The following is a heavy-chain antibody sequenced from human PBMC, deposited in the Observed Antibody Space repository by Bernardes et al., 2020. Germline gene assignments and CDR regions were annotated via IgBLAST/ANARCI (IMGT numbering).Heavy chain of an antibody. CDR1: GGSISSYY. CDR3: ARVYDFHTQIDY. D-gene: IGHD3-3*01. J-gene: IGHJ4*02. Sequence: SETLSLTCTVSGGSISSYYWSWIRQPPGKGLEWIGYIYYSGSTNYNPSLKSRVTISVDTSKNQFTLKLSSVTAADTAVYYCARVYDFHTQIDYWGQGTLVTVSS. CDR2: IYYSGST. V-gene: IGHV4-59*01.